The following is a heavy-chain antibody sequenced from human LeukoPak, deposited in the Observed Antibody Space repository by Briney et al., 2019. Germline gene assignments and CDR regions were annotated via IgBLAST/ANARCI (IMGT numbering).Heavy chain of an antibody. CDR2: IYHSGSI. Sequence: SETLSLTCGVSGVSIASGNWWSWVRQPPGKGLEWIGEIYHSGSINHNPSLKSRVTISVVKSKNQFSLKLNSVTAADTAVYYCWHSGYESGLDYWGQGTLVTVSS. CDR1: GVSIASGNW. D-gene: IGHD5-12*01. V-gene: IGHV4-4*02. CDR3: WHSGYESGLDY. J-gene: IGHJ4*02.